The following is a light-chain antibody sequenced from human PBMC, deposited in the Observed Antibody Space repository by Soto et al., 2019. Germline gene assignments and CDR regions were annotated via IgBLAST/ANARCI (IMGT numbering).Light chain of an antibody. Sequence: DIQLTQSPASLSASVGDRVTITCRASDNIGSNLNWYQHQTGTAPKLLIYAASSLHGGVPSRFSGSGYGTQFTLTISGLQPADFATYYCQQSYKILPFGVGTWVDI. CDR2: AAS. J-gene: IGKJ4*01. CDR1: DNIGSN. V-gene: IGKV1-39*01. CDR3: QQSYKILP.